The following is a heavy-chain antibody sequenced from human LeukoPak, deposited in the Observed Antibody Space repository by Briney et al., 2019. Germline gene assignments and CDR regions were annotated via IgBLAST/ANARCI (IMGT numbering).Heavy chain of an antibody. Sequence: GESLKISCKGSGYSFTSYWIGWVRQMPGKGLEWMGIIYPGDSDTRYGPSFQGQVTISADKSISTAYLQWSSLKASDTAMYYCARQIRYCSGGSCYRYFDYWGQGTLVTVSS. CDR1: GYSFTSYW. CDR3: ARQIRYCSGGSCYRYFDY. V-gene: IGHV5-51*01. J-gene: IGHJ4*02. CDR2: IYPGDSDT. D-gene: IGHD2-15*01.